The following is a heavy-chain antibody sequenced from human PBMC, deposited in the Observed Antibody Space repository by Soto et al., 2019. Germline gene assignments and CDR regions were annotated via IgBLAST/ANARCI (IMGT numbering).Heavy chain of an antibody. V-gene: IGHV4-31*03. CDR3: ASFRDYYDSSAPYSRSDY. CDR2: IYNSGTT. Sequence: QVQLRESGPGLVKPSQTLSLTCTVSGGSISSAGYAWSWIRHHPGKGLEWIGHIYNSGTTFYNPSLTSRLTISLDTSKSLFSLKLSSVTAADTAVYYCASFRDYYDSSAPYSRSDYWGQGTLVTVSS. J-gene: IGHJ4*02. CDR1: GGSISSAGYA. D-gene: IGHD3-22*01.